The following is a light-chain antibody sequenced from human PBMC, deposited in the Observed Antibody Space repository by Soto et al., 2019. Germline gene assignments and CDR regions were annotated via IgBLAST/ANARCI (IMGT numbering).Light chain of an antibody. CDR1: QTIGRTY. Sequence: EIVLTQSPCTLSLSPGETATLSCRASQTIGRTYLAWYQQKPGQAPRLLIFGTSSRATDIPDRFSGSGSGADFTLSISRLEPEDFAVDDCQQYASFPLLTFGAGTKVEIK. CDR2: GTS. V-gene: IGKV3-20*01. J-gene: IGKJ4*01. CDR3: QQYASFPLLT.